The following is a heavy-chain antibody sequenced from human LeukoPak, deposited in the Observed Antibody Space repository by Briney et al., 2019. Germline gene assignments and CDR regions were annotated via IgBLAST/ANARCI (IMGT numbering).Heavy chain of an antibody. V-gene: IGHV3-21*01. J-gene: IGHJ4*02. CDR2: ISSSSSYI. D-gene: IGHD6-13*01. CDR3: AREPQQLIDY. Sequence: GGSLRLSCAASGFTFSSYSMNWVRQAPGKGLEWVSSISSSSSYIYYADSVKGRFTISRDNAKNTLYLQMNSLRAEDTAVYYCAREPQQLIDYWGQGTLVTVSS. CDR1: GFTFSSYS.